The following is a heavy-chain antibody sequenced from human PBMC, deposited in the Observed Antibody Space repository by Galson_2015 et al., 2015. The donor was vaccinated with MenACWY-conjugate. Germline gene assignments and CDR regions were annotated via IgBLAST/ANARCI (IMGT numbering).Heavy chain of an antibody. CDR2: IKEDGSEK. Sequence: LSCAASGFSISTSWMTWVRQAPGTGLEWVANIKEDGSEKYYVDSVKGRFTISRDNAKNSLYLQMNSLRGEDTAVYYCASWVGRDYWGQGTLVTVSS. CDR3: ASWVGRDY. J-gene: IGHJ4*02. CDR1: GFSISTSW. D-gene: IGHD1-14*01. V-gene: IGHV3-7*03.